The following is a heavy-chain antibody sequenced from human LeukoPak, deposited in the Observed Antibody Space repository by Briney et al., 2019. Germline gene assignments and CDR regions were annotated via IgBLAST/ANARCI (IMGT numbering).Heavy chain of an antibody. J-gene: IGHJ4*02. CDR3: ARDRRHRSSGVGDLAYYFDY. V-gene: IGHV4-59*12. CDR1: DDSITMYY. CDR2: IYYSVIT. D-gene: IGHD1-14*01. Sequence: LSETLSLTCTVSDDSITMYYWSWIRQPPGKGLEWIGYIYYSVITNYNSSLKSRVTMSVDTSKNQFSLKLTSVTAADTAVYYCARDRRHRSSGVGDLAYYFDYWGQGTLVTVSS.